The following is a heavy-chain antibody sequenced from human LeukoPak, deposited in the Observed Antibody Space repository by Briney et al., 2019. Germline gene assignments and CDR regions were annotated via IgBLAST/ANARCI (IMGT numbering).Heavy chain of an antibody. J-gene: IGHJ5*02. V-gene: IGHV4-59*01. CDR3: ARVGTSGTHLNWFDP. D-gene: IGHD1-1*01. Sequence: SETLSLTCTVSGGSISSYYWSWIRPPPGKGLEWIGHIYGSGSTNYNPSLKSRVTLSVDTSKNQFSLKLSSVTAADTAVYYCARVGTSGTHLNWFDPWGQGTLVTVSS. CDR1: GGSISSYY. CDR2: IYGSGST.